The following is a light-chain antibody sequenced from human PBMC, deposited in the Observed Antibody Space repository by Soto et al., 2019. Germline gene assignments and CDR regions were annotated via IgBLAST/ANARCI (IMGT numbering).Light chain of an antibody. Sequence: QSVLAQPASVSGSPGQSITISCTGTSSDISIYNYVSWYQQHPGKAPKLTIYEVSNRPSGISNRFSGAKSGNTASLTISGLQVEDEADYYCCSYTSSTNYVFGAGTK. V-gene: IGLV2-14*01. CDR3: CSYTSSTNYV. CDR1: SSDISIYNY. CDR2: EVS. J-gene: IGLJ1*01.